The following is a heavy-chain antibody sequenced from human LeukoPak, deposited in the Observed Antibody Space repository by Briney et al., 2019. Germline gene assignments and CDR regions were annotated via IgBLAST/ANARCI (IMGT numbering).Heavy chain of an antibody. Sequence: ASVKVSCKASGYTFTSYDINWVRQATGQGLEWMGWMNPNSGNTGYVQKFQGRVTMTRNTSISTAYMELSSLRSEDTAVYYCARGPYYDSSGYYYFDYWGQGTLVTVSS. CDR3: ARGPYYDSSGYYYFDY. CDR1: GYTFTSYD. V-gene: IGHV1-8*01. CDR2: MNPNSGNT. D-gene: IGHD3-22*01. J-gene: IGHJ4*02.